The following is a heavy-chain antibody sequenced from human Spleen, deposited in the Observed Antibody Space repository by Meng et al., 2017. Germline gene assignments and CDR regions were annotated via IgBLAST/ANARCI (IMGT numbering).Heavy chain of an antibody. CDR3: ARGPTTMAHDFDY. J-gene: IGHJ4*02. Sequence: QVQLQESVPGLVRPSETLSLTCVVSGGSFSDYYWSWIRQPPGKGLEWIGEINHSGSTNYNPSLESRATISVDTSQNNLSLKLSSVTAADSAVYYCARGPTTMAHDFDYWGQGTLVTVSS. V-gene: IGHV4-34*01. D-gene: IGHD4-11*01. CDR1: GGSFSDYY. CDR2: INHSGST.